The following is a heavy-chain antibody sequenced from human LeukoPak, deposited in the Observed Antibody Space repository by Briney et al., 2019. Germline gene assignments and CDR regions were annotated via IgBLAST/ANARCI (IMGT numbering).Heavy chain of an antibody. J-gene: IGHJ4*02. D-gene: IGHD1-26*01. CDR1: GGSFSGYY. CDR3: AREGSYYDYFDH. CDR2: INHSGST. V-gene: IGHV4-34*01. Sequence: SETLSLTCAVYGGSFSGYYWSWIRQPPGKGLEWIGEINHSGSTNYNPSLKSRVTISVDTSKNQFSLKLSSVTAADTAVYYCAREGSYYDYFDHWGQGTLVTVSS.